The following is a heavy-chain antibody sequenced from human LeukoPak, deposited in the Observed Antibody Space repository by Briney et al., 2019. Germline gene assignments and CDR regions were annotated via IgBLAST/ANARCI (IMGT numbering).Heavy chain of an antibody. V-gene: IGHV1-18*01. CDR1: GYTFTSYG. J-gene: IGHJ6*02. Sequence: GASVKVSCKASGYTFTSYGISWVRQAPGQGLEWMGWISAYNGNTNYAQKLQGRVTMTTDTFTSTAYMELRSLRSDDTAVYYCARDGYSYDTYYYGMDVWGQGTTVTVSS. CDR3: ARDGYSYDTYYYGMDV. D-gene: IGHD5-18*01. CDR2: ISAYNGNT.